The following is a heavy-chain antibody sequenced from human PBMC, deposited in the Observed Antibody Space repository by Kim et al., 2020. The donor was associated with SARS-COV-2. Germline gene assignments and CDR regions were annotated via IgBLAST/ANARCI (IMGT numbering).Heavy chain of an antibody. V-gene: IGHV3-23*01. J-gene: IGHJ4*02. D-gene: IGHD2-21*01. CDR1: GFTFTSSA. CDR2: ISSSGGST. CDR3: ARLRGVDRDGADC. Sequence: GGSLRLSCAASGFTFTSSAMTWVRQAPGKGLEWVSSISSSGGSTYYADSVKGRFTVSRDISKNTLYLQMNSLRAEDTAVYYCARLRGVDRDGADCWGQGTLVTVSS.